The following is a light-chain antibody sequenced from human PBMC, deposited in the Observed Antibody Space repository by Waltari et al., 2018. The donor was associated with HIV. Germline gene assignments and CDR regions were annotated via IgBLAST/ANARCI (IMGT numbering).Light chain of an antibody. CDR1: QGIKNY. CDR3: QKYSSEPA. J-gene: IGKJ1*01. V-gene: IGKV1-27*01. Sequence: DIQMIQSPSSPSASVGDRVTIPCRASQGIKNYVAWYQQKPGKPPILLIYSAATLESGVPSRFSGRGSGTDFTLTISSLQPEDVGTYYCQKYSSEPAFGQGTKVEF. CDR2: SAA.